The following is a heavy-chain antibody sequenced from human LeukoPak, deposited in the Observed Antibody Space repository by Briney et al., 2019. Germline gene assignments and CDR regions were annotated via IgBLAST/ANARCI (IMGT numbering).Heavy chain of an antibody. CDR3: ARVTWIQLGGFDY. CDR2: INHSGST. D-gene: IGHD5-18*01. CDR1: GGSLSGYY. Sequence: PSETLSLTCAVYGGSLSGYYWSWLRQPPGKGLEWIGEINHSGSTNYNPSLKSRVTISVDKSKNQFSLKLSSVTAADTAVYYCARVTWIQLGGFDYWGQGTLVTVSS. V-gene: IGHV4-34*01. J-gene: IGHJ4*02.